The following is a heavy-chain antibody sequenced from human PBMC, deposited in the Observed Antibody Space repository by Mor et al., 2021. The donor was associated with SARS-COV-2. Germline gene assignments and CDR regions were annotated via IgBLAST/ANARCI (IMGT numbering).Heavy chain of an antibody. CDR2: SSHYI. J-gene: IGHJ4*02. CDR3: ARATVADTFLDY. V-gene: IGHV3-21*01. D-gene: IGHD6-19*01. Sequence: SSHYICYADTVNRRFTISRDNAKYSLYLQMHSLRADDTAVYYCARATVADTFLDYWGQGTLVTVSS.